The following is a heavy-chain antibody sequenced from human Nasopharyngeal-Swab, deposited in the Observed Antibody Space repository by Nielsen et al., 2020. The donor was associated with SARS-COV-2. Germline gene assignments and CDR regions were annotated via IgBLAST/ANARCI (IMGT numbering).Heavy chain of an antibody. CDR2: IYYSGST. CDR1: AGSVSSSSFY. J-gene: IGHJ2*01. CDR3: AGLIVATSWYFDL. D-gene: IGHD5-12*01. Sequence: SETLSLTCTVSAGSVSSSSFYWSWIRQPPGKGLEWIGYIYYSGSTNYNSSLKSRVTISVDTSKNQFSLKLSSVTAADTAVYYCAGLIVATSWYFDLWGRGTLVTVSS. V-gene: IGHV4-61*01.